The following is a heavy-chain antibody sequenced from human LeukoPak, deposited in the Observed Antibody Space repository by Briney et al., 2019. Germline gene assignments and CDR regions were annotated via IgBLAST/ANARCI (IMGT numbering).Heavy chain of an antibody. CDR3: ATQGQTFVGANPY. D-gene: IGHD3-16*01. CDR2: INSDGSTT. J-gene: IGHJ4*02. CDR1: GFTFSTYW. V-gene: IGHV3-74*01. Sequence: GGSLRLSCAASGFTFSTYWMHWVPQAPGKGLVWVSRINSDGSTTSYADSVKGRFTISRDNAKNTLYLQMNSLRAEDTAVYYCATQGQTFVGANPYWGQGTLVTVSS.